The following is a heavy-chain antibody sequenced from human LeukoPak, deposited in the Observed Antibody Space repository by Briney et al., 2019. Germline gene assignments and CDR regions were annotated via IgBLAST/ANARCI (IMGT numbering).Heavy chain of an antibody. J-gene: IGHJ4*02. V-gene: IGHV3-23*01. Sequence: PGGSLRLSCAASGFTFSSYAMSSVRQAPGKGLEWVSAISGSGGSTYYADSVKGRFTISRDNSKNTLYLQMNSLSAEDTAVYYCAKSVRRSITMIVVVITEFDYWGQGALVTVSS. CDR1: GFTFSSYA. CDR2: ISGSGGST. D-gene: IGHD3-22*01. CDR3: AKSVRRSITMIVVVITEFDY.